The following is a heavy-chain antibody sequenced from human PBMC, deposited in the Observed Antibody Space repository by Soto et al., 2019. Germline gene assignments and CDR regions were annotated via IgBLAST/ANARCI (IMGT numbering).Heavy chain of an antibody. CDR3: ARDRMPRRIAAAATYGIDV. CDR1: GGTFSSYA. CDR2: IIPIFGTA. D-gene: IGHD6-13*01. V-gene: IGHV1-69*12. Sequence: QVQLVQSGAEVKKPGSSVKVSCKASGGTFSSYAISWVRQAPGQGLEWMGGIIPIFGTANYAQKFQGRVTITADESTSTAYMELSSLRSEDTAVYYCARDRMPRRIAAAATYGIDVWGQGTTVTVSS. J-gene: IGHJ6*02.